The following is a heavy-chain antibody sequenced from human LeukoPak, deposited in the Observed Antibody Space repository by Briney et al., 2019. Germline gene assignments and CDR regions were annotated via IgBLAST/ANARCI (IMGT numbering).Heavy chain of an antibody. CDR1: GFTFSSYA. J-gene: IGHJ4*02. CDR3: ARVGYGSGSYRTYYFDY. CDR2: ISSNGGST. V-gene: IGHV3-64*01. D-gene: IGHD3-10*01. Sequence: PGGSLRLSCAASGFTFSSYAMHWVRQAPGKGLEYVSAISSNGGSTYYANSVKGRFTISRDNSKNTLYLQMGSLRAEDLAVYYCARVGYGSGSYRTYYFDYWGQGTLVTVSS.